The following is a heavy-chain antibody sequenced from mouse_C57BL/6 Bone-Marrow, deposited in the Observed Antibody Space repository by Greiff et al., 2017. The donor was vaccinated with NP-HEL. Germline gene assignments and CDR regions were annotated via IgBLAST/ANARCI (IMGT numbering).Heavy chain of an antibody. D-gene: IGHD1-1*01. Sequence: DVMLVESGEGLVKPGGSLKLSCAASGFTFSSYAMSWVRQTPEKRLEWVAYISRGGDYIYYADTVKGRFTISRDNARNTLYLHMSSLKSEDTAMYYCTRDQGFTTVVAPYFDYRGQGTTLTVSS. J-gene: IGHJ2*01. CDR3: TRDQGFTTVVAPYFDY. CDR2: ISRGGDYI. V-gene: IGHV5-9-1*02. CDR1: GFTFSSYA.